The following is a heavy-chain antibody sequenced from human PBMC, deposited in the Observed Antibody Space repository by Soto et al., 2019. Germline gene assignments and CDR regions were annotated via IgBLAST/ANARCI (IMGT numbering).Heavy chain of an antibody. CDR1: GHTFTSYG. Sequence: QVQLVQSGAEVVKPGASVRVSCKTSGHTFTSYGFTWVRQAPGQGLEWMGWISAYNGNTNYAQKFQGRVTMTTDTSMSTAYMELRSLRSDDTAVYYCARALYCSGGSCYFDYWGQGTLVTVSS. J-gene: IGHJ4*02. CDR3: ARALYCSGGSCYFDY. D-gene: IGHD2-15*01. V-gene: IGHV1-18*01. CDR2: ISAYNGNT.